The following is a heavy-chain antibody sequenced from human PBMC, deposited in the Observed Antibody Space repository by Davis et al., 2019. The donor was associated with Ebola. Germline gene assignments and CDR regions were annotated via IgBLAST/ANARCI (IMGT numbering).Heavy chain of an antibody. J-gene: IGHJ6*02. CDR2: MNPNSGNT. Sequence: ASVKVSCKASGYTFTSYDINWVRQATGQGLEWMGWMNPNSGNTGYAQKFQGRVTMTRNTSISTAYMELSSLRSEDTAVYYCASPLRIVVDAVYYYYGMDVWGQGTTVTVSS. CDR3: ASPLRIVVDAVYYYYGMDV. CDR1: GYTFTSYD. V-gene: IGHV1-8*01. D-gene: IGHD3-22*01.